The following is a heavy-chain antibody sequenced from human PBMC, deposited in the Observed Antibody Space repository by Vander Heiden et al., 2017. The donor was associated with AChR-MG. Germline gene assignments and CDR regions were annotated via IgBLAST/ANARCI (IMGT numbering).Heavy chain of an antibody. V-gene: IGHV4-61*01. J-gene: IGHJ6*02. CDR3: ARDLPVDSGQYYGMDV. D-gene: IGHD6-19*01. Sequence: QVQLQESGPGLVKPSETLSPTCTVSGGSVSSGSYYWSWIRQPPGKGLEWIGYIYYSGSTNYNPSLKSRVTISVDTSKNQFSLKLSSVTAADTAVYYCARDLPVDSGQYYGMDVWGQGTTVTVSS. CDR2: IYYSGST. CDR1: GGSVSSGSYY.